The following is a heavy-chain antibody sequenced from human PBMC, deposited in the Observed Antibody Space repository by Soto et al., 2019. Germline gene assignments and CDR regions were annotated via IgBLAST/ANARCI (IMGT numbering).Heavy chain of an antibody. J-gene: IGHJ4*02. CDR3: ARGLKGDIAAAGPYFDY. CDR1: GGSFSGYY. V-gene: IGHV4-34*01. D-gene: IGHD6-13*01. Sequence: SETLSLTCAVYGGSFSGYYWSWIRQPPGKGLEWIGEINHSGSTNYNPSLKSRVTISVDTSKNQFSLKLSSVTAADTAVYYCARGLKGDIAAAGPYFDYWGQGTLVTVS. CDR2: INHSGST.